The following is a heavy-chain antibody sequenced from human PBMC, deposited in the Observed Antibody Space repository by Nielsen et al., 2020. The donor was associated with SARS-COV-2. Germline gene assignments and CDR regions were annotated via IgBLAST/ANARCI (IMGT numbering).Heavy chain of an antibody. CDR1: GGTFSSYA. V-gene: IGHV1-69*13. Sequence: SVKVSCKASGGTFSSYAISWVRQAPGQGLEWMGGIIPIFGTANYAQKFQGRVTITADESTSTAYMELSSLRSEDTAVYYCASGDCSGGSCKRNRFDYWGQGTLVTVSS. CDR2: IIPIFGTA. D-gene: IGHD2-15*01. J-gene: IGHJ4*02. CDR3: ASGDCSGGSCKRNRFDY.